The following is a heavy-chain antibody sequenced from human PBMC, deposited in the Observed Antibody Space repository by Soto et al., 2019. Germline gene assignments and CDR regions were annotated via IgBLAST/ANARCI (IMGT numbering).Heavy chain of an antibody. D-gene: IGHD2-15*01. CDR1: GFTVSSKY. J-gene: IGHJ6*04. CDR3: ARDDVLCDGGRCYGVPLDV. V-gene: IGHV3-66*01. Sequence: EVHLVESGGGLVQPGGSLRLSCAASGFTVSSKYMSWVRQAPGKGLEWVSLIQSGGPTYYADSVKGRFTISRDTSENTPHLQMDSLRAEDTAVYYCARDDVLCDGGRCYGVPLDVWGKETTVTVSS. CDR2: IQSGGPT.